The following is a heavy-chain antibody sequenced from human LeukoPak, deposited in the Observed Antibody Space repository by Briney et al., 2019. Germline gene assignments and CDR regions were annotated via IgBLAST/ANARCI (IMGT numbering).Heavy chain of an antibody. Sequence: GGSLRLSCAASGFTFSNYTMNWVRQAPGRGLEWVSYITRSSSTIYYADSVKGRFTISRDNAKNSLYLQMNSLRAEDTAVYYCARVPPYYYGSGYYYYMDVWGKGTTVTVSS. CDR1: GFTFSNYT. CDR2: ITRSSSTI. D-gene: IGHD3-10*01. V-gene: IGHV3-48*01. CDR3: ARVPPYYYGSGYYYYMDV. J-gene: IGHJ6*03.